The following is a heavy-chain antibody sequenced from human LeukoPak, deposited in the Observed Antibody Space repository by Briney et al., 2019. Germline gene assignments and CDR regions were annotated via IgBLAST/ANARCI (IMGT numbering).Heavy chain of an antibody. CDR2: ISPYNGNT. Sequence: ASVKVSCKASGYSFTSYGIRWVRQAPGQGLEWMGWISPYNGNTDYVQKFQGRVTMTTDTSTSTVYMELRSLRSDDTAVYYCARYYYGSGSWYYYYGMDVWGQGTTVTVSS. D-gene: IGHD3-10*01. V-gene: IGHV1-18*01. CDR3: ARYYYGSGSWYYYYGMDV. CDR1: GYSFTSYG. J-gene: IGHJ6*02.